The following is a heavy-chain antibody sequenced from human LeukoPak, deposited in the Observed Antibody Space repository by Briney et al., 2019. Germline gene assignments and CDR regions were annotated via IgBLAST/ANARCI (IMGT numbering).Heavy chain of an antibody. CDR2: IHYTGST. CDR3: ARLPRGAFDI. J-gene: IGHJ3*02. V-gene: IGHV4-59*01. CDR1: GGSLNFDY. D-gene: IGHD5-12*01. Sequence: RSSETLSLTCTLSGGSLNFDYWTWIRRPPGEGLEYIGYIHYTGSTYYNPSLKSRVIISVDTSKNQFSLKVSSVTAADTAVYYCARLPRGAFDIWGQGTMVTVSS.